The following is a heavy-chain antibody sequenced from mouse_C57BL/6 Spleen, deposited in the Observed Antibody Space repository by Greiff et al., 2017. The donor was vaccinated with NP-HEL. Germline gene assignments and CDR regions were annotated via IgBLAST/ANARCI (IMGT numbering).Heavy chain of an antibody. CDR3: ARPYGSSPWYFDY. Sequence: QVQLQQPGAELVMPGASVKLSCKASGYTFTSYWMHWVKQRPGQGLEWIGEIDPSDSYTNYNQKFKGKSTLTVDKSSSTAYMQLSSLTSEDSAVYYCARPYGSSPWYFDYWGQGTTLTVSS. CDR2: IDPSDSYT. D-gene: IGHD1-1*01. J-gene: IGHJ2*01. V-gene: IGHV1-69*01. CDR1: GYTFTSYW.